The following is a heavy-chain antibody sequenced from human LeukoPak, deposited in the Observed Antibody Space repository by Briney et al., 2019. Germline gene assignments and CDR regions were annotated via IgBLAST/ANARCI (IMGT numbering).Heavy chain of an antibody. Sequence: PGGSLRLSCAASGLTFKNFAMNWVRQAPGKGLEWLAVTSGDEDSTHYADSVRGHFVISTDNSKNTSFLHMNSLRAEDTAVYYCTIDLMTGFSSGWHFGYWGQGTLVTVSS. D-gene: IGHD6-19*01. CDR2: TSGDEDST. CDR3: TIDLMTGFSSGWHFGY. V-gene: IGHV3-23*01. CDR1: GLTFKNFA. J-gene: IGHJ4*02.